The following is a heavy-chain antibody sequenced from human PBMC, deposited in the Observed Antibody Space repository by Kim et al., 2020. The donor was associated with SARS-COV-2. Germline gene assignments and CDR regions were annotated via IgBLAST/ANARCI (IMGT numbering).Heavy chain of an antibody. CDR1: GGTFSSYA. Sequence: SVKVSCKASGGTFSSYAISWVRQAPGQGLEWMGGIIPIFGTANYAQKFQGRVTITADESTSTAYMELSSLRTEATAGYYCARDLGYCSSTSCYSSLSYY. V-gene: IGHV1-69*13. CDR3: ARDLGYCSSTSCYSSLSYY. J-gene: IGHJ6*01. D-gene: IGHD2-2*01. CDR2: IIPIFGTA.